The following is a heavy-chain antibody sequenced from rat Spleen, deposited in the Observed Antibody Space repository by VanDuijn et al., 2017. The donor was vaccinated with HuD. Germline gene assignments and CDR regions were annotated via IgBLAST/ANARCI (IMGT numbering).Heavy chain of an antibody. CDR3: ARQTTTPFDY. CDR2: INTGGGNT. V-gene: IGHV5-25*01. D-gene: IGHD1-10*01. CDR1: GFTFSDYY. Sequence: EVQLVESDGGLVQPGRSLKLSCAASGFTFSDYYMAWVRQAPTKGLEWVASINTGGGNTYYRDSVKGRFTISRDNAKSTLYLQMDSLRSEDTATYYCARQTTTPFDYWGQGVMVTVSS. J-gene: IGHJ2*01.